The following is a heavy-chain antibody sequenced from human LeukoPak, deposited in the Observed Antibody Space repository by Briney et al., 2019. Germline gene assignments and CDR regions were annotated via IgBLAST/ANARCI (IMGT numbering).Heavy chain of an antibody. CDR3: ARGCLSYDFWSGYYTDY. V-gene: IGHV1-2*02. CDR1: GYTFTGYY. D-gene: IGHD3-3*01. Sequence: GASVKVSCKASGYTFTGYYMHWVRQAPGQGLEWMGWINPNSGGTNYAQKFQGRVTMTRDTSISTAYMELSRLRSDDTAVYYCARGCLSYDFWSGYYTDYWGQGTLVTVSS. J-gene: IGHJ4*02. CDR2: INPNSGGT.